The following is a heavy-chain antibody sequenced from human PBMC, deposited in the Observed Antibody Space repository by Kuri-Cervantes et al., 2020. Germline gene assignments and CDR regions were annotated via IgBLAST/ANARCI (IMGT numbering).Heavy chain of an antibody. V-gene: IGHV3-7*01. J-gene: IGHJ4*02. CDR1: GFTFSRFW. CDR3: ARGMVYAPYGTLGY. CDR2: INQDASEK. Sequence: GESLKISCAASGFTFSRFWMSWVRQAPGKGLEWVASINQDASEKNYVDTVKGRFTISRDDAKNSLFLQMNSLRDEDTAVYYCARGMVYAPYGTLGYWGQGTLVTVSS. D-gene: IGHD2-8*01.